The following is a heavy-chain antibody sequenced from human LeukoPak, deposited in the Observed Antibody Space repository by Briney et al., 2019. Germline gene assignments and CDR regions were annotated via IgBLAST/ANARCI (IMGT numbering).Heavy chain of an antibody. D-gene: IGHD5-12*01. J-gene: IGHJ6*02. CDR1: GYTFTSYG. CDR2: ISAYNGNT. V-gene: IGHV1-18*01. Sequence: AASVKVSCKASGYTFTSYGISWVRQAPGQGLEWMGWISAYNGNTNYAQKLQGRVTMTTDTSTSTAYMELRSLRSDDTAVYYCAGDPVVATIHYYYYYGMDVWGQGTTVTVSS. CDR3: AGDPVVATIHYYYYYGMDV.